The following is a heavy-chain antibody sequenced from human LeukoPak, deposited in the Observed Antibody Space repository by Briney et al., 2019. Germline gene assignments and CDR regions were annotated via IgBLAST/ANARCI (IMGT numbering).Heavy chain of an antibody. CDR2: VSGSGDRT. CDR1: GFTFSNYA. V-gene: IGHV3-23*01. D-gene: IGHD3-10*01. Sequence: GGSLRLFCAASGFTFSNYAMSWVRQAPGKGLEWISAVSGSGDRTYYAGSVKGRFTISRDNSKNIVYLRMNSLRAEDTAVYFCANSRGYGSGNLWGQGTLVTVSS. CDR3: ANSRGYGSGNL. J-gene: IGHJ4*02.